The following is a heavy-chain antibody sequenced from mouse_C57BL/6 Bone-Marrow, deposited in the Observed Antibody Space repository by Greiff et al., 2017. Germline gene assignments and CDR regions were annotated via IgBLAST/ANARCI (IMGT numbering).Heavy chain of an antibody. CDR3: ARHGDYYGSSYPYWYFDV. CDR1: GFTFSDYG. J-gene: IGHJ1*03. D-gene: IGHD1-1*01. CDR2: ISNLAYSI. V-gene: IGHV5-15*04. Sequence: EVKLVESGGGLVQPGGSLKLSCAASGFTFSDYGMAWVRQAPRKGPEWVAFISNLAYSIYSADTVTGRFTISRENAKNTLYLEMSSLRSEDTAMYYCARHGDYYGSSYPYWYFDVWGTGTTVTVSS.